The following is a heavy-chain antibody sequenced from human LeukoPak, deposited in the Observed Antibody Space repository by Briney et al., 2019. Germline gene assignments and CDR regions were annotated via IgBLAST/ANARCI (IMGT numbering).Heavy chain of an antibody. J-gene: IGHJ6*03. D-gene: IGHD6-13*01. Sequence: GASVKVSCKASGYTSTGYYMHWVRQAPGKGLEWMGGFDPEDGETIYAQKFQGRVTMTEDTSTDTAYMELSSLRSEDTAVYYCATDFRIAKAGGAYYYYMDVWGKGTTVTVSS. V-gene: IGHV1-24*01. CDR3: ATDFRIAKAGGAYYYYMDV. CDR2: FDPEDGET. CDR1: GYTSTGYY.